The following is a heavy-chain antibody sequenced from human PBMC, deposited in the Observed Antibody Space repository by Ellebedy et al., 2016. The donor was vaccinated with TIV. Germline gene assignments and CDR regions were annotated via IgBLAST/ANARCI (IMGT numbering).Heavy chain of an antibody. CDR1: GFTFSSYG. J-gene: IGHJ4*02. Sequence: GGSLRLSXAASGFTFSSYGMHWVRQAPGKGLEWVAVIWYDGSNKYYADSVKGRFTISRDNSKNTLYLQMNSLRAEDTAVYYCANGGYDPDYWGQGTLVTVSS. V-gene: IGHV3-30*02. CDR2: IWYDGSNK. D-gene: IGHD5-12*01. CDR3: ANGGYDPDY.